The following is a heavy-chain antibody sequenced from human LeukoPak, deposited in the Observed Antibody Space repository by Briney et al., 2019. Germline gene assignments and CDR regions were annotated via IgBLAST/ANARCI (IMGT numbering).Heavy chain of an antibody. CDR2: ISSSSSYI. D-gene: IGHD3-9*01. V-gene: IGHV3-21*01. J-gene: IGHJ3*02. CDR3: AREAGYFDWLLSSQFDAFDI. Sequence: PGGSLRLSCAASGFTFSSYSMDWVRQAPGKGLEWVSSISSSSSYIYYADSVKGRFTISRDNAKNSLYLQMNSLRAEDTAVYYCAREAGYFDWLLSSQFDAFDIWGQGTMVTVSS. CDR1: GFTFSSYS.